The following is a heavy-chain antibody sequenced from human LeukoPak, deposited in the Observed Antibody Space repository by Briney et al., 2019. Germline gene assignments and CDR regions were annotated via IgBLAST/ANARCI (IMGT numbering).Heavy chain of an antibody. J-gene: IGHJ3*02. Sequence: RRGESLKISCKGSGYSFTSYWIGWVRQMPGKGLEWMGIIYPDDSDTRYSPSFQGQVTISADKSISTAYLHWSSLKASDTAMYYCARQTYGDYVYDAFDIWGQGTMVTVSS. CDR3: ARQTYGDYVYDAFDI. CDR2: IYPDDSDT. V-gene: IGHV5-51*01. D-gene: IGHD4-17*01. CDR1: GYSFTSYW.